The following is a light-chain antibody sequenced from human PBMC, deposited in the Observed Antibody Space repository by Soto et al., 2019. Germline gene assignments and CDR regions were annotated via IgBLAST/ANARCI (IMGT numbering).Light chain of an antibody. CDR1: MRDVGAYNL. J-gene: IGLJ1*01. CDR3: SSFAGSNNFPYV. Sequence: QSALTQPASVSGSPGQSITISCAGTMRDVGAYNLVSWYQQHPGRAPQLIIYEVRNRPSGISFRFSGSKSGNTASLTISGLQAEDEADYYCSSFAGSNNFPYVFGTGTKLTVL. V-gene: IGLV2-14*01. CDR2: EVR.